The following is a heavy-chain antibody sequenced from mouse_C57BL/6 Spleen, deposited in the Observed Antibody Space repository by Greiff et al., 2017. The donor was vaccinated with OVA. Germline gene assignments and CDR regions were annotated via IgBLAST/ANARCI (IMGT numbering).Heavy chain of an antibody. D-gene: IGHD1-3*01. CDR1: GYAFSSSW. CDR2: MYPGDGDT. Sequence: QVQLQQSGPELVKPGASVKISCKASGYAFSSSWMNWVKQRPGKGLEWIGRMYPGDGDTNYKGKFKGKATLTADKSSSTAYMQLSSLTSEDSAVYFCARGGGKYYFDYWGQGTTLTVSS. CDR3: ARGGGKYYFDY. V-gene: IGHV1-82*01. J-gene: IGHJ2*01.